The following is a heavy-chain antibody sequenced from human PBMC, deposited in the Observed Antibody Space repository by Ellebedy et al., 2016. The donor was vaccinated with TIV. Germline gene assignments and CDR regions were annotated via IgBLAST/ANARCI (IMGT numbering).Heavy chain of an antibody. CDR1: GFTFNNYG. J-gene: IGHJ6*02. D-gene: IGHD5-18*01. CDR2: VWSDGSNK. Sequence: PGGSLRLSCAASGFTFNNYGMHWVRQAPGKGLEWVAVVWSDGSNKYYADSVKGRFTISRDNSKSTLYLQMDSLRAEDTDVYYCARANTAMVRRNHMDVWGQGTTVTVSS. CDR3: ARANTAMVRRNHMDV. V-gene: IGHV3-33*01.